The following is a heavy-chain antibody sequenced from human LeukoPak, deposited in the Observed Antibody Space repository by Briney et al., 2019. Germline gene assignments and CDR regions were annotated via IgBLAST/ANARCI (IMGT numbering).Heavy chain of an antibody. J-gene: IGHJ4*02. Sequence: ASVKVSCKASGYTFSGYNMHWARQAPGQGLEWMGSMNPNDGLTNYAQKFQGRVTMTRGTSISTAYMEMSRLRSDDTAVYYCARDVGYCYGGSCPIFDYWGQGTLVTVSS. CDR3: ARDVGYCYGGSCPIFDY. V-gene: IGHV1-2*02. CDR2: MNPNDGLT. CDR1: GYTFSGYN. D-gene: IGHD2-15*01.